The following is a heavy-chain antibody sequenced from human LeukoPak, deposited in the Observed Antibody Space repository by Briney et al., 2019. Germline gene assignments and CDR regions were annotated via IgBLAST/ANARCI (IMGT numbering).Heavy chain of an antibody. D-gene: IGHD3-22*01. CDR2: IYTSGST. CDR3: ARATYYYDSSGYSLNWFDP. V-gene: IGHV4-4*07. J-gene: IGHJ5*02. CDR1: GGSISSYY. Sequence: SGTLSLTCTVSGGSISSYYWSWIRQPAGKGLEWIGRIYTSGSTNYNPSLKSRVTMSVDTSKNQFSLKLSSVTAADTAVYYCARATYYYDSSGYSLNWFDPWGQGTLVTVSS.